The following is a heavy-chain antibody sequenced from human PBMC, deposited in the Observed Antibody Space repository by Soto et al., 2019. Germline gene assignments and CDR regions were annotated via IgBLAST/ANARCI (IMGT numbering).Heavy chain of an antibody. CDR3: ARERTATAIIHYYGMDV. J-gene: IGHJ6*02. CDR1: GFTFSSYG. Sequence: QVQLVESGGGVVQPGRSLRLSCAASGFTFSSYGMHWVRQAPGKGLEWVAVIWYDGSNKYYADSVKGRFTISRDNSKHTVYLQRNCRRADDTAVYFGARERTATAIIHYYGMDVWGQGTTVTVAS. V-gene: IGHV3-33*01. CDR2: IWYDGSNK. D-gene: IGHD1-7*01.